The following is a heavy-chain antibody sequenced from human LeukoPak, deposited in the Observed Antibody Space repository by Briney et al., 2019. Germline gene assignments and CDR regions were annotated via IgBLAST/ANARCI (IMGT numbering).Heavy chain of an antibody. V-gene: IGHV4-59*08. CDR2: IYYSGST. J-gene: IGHJ3*02. Sequence: RPSETLSLTCTVSGGSISSYYWSWIRQPPGKGLEWIGYIYYSGSTNYNPSLKSRVTISVDTSKNQFSLKLSSVTAADTAVYYCATQEGRYSSSWYKRYAFDIWGQGTMVTVSS. CDR1: GGSISSYY. CDR3: ATQEGRYSSSWYKRYAFDI. D-gene: IGHD6-13*01.